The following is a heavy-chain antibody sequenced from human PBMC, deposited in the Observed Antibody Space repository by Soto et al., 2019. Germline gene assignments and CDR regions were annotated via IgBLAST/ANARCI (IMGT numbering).Heavy chain of an antibody. Sequence: QVQLVQSGAEAKKPGSSVKVSCKTSGGTFSSYSISWVRQAPGQGLEWMGGMVPLFRTTNYAQKFQGRFTITADTSTYTVYMESSGLTSGDTAVYYCARGGYSSTWYNRLDRSGRDGWGQGATVTVSS. D-gene: IGHD6-13*01. CDR1: GGTFSSYS. V-gene: IGHV1-69*06. J-gene: IGHJ6*02. CDR2: MVPLFRTT. CDR3: ARGGYSSTWYNRLDRSGRDG.